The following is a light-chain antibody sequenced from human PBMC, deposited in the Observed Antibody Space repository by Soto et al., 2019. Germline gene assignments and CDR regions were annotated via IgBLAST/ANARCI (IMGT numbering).Light chain of an antibody. J-gene: IGKJ1*01. Sequence: DIVMTQSPLALPVTPGEPASISCRSSQSLLSSNVYNYLDWYLQKPGQSPQLLIYLGSNLASGVPDRLSGSGSGTDFTLEISRVEAEDVGIYHCMQALRAPPTFGQGTKVEI. CDR2: LGS. CDR3: MQALRAPPT. V-gene: IGKV2-28*01. CDR1: QSLLSSNVYNY.